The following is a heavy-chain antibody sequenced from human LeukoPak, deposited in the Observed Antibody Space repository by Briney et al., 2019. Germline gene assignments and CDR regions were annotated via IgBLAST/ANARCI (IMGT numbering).Heavy chain of an antibody. Sequence: GGSLRLSCAASGVIISSYAMSWVRQAPGKGLEWVSAINGRGDNTYYADFVKGRFTISRDNSKSTVHLQMNSLRTEDTAVYYCAKDRVSPGFNWFDPWGQGTLVTVSS. V-gene: IGHV3-23*01. CDR2: INGRGDNT. D-gene: IGHD2/OR15-2a*01. J-gene: IGHJ5*02. CDR1: GVIISSYA. CDR3: AKDRVSPGFNWFDP.